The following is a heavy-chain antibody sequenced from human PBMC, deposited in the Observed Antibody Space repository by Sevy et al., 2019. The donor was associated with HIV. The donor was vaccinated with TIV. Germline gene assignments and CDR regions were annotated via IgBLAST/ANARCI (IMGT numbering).Heavy chain of an antibody. CDR3: ARGSGPAVVLADDY. CDR1: GFTFSDYY. Sequence: GGSLRLSCAASGFTFSDYYMTWIRQAPGKGLEWISYISSTGKTIYYADSVKGRFTVSRDNPRKLLYVQMNSLRVEDTAVYHCARGSGPAVVLADDYWGQGTLVTVSS. V-gene: IGHV3-11*01. CDR2: ISSTGKTI. D-gene: IGHD2-2*01. J-gene: IGHJ4*02.